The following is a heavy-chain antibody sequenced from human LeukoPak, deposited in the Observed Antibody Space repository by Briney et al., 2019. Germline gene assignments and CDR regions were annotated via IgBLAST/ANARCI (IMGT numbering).Heavy chain of an antibody. Sequence: PGGSLRLSCAASGFTFSSYGMNWVRQAPGKGLEWVSGISGDAGRTYYADSVKGRFTIYRDNSKNTLYLQMNSLGAEDTAVYYCARVEAVAGLISSYYYYMDVWGKGTTVTISS. CDR2: ISGDAGRT. V-gene: IGHV3-23*01. J-gene: IGHJ6*03. D-gene: IGHD6-19*01. CDR1: GFTFSSYG. CDR3: ARVEAVAGLISSYYYYMDV.